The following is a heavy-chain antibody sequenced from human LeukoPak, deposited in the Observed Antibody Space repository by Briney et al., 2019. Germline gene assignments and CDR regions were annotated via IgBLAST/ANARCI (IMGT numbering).Heavy chain of an antibody. Sequence: PSETLSLTCTVSGGSISSSTYYWGWIRLPPGKGLEWIGSIFYTGSAYYNPSLESRVTISVDTSKNQFSLKLSSVTAADTAVYYCVRDEAEFGNRQWYFDLWGRGTLVIVSS. V-gene: IGHV4-39*07. J-gene: IGHJ2*01. CDR2: IFYTGSA. CDR1: GGSISSSTYY. CDR3: VRDEAEFGNRQWYFDL. D-gene: IGHD2/OR15-2a*01.